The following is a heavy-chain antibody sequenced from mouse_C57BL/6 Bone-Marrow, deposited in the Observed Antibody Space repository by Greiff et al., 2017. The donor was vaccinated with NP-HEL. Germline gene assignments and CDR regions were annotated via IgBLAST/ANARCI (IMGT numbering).Heavy chain of an antibody. V-gene: IGHV1-63*01. Sequence: VQLQQSGAELVRPGTSVKMSCKASGYTFTNYWIGWAKQRPGHGLEWIGDIYPGGGYTNYNEKFKGKATLTADKSSSTAYMQFSSLTSEDSAIYYCAREYHWDFDVWGTGTTVTVSS. D-gene: IGHD2-10*02. CDR1: GYTFTNYW. CDR2: IYPGGGYT. CDR3: AREYHWDFDV. J-gene: IGHJ1*03.